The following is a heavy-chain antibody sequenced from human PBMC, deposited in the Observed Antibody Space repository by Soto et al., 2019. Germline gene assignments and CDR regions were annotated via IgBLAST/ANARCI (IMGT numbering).Heavy chain of an antibody. CDR1: GFTFSSYG. D-gene: IGHD3-9*01. Sequence: GGSLRLSCAASGFTFSSYGMHWVRQAPGKGLEWVAVIWYDGSNKYYADSVKGRFTISRDNSKNTLYLQMNSLRAEDTAVYYCARDRKFTAISSPPSGYWGQGTLVTVSS. CDR3: ARDRKFTAISSPPSGY. V-gene: IGHV3-33*01. CDR2: IWYDGSNK. J-gene: IGHJ4*02.